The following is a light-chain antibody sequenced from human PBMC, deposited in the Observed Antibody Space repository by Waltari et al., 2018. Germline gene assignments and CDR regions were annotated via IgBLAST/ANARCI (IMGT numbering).Light chain of an antibody. CDR3: SSYVGSNNPV. CDR2: EVS. Sequence: QSALTQPPSPSGSPGQSVPISCTGTSSDLGGYDFVSWYQHHPGKAPKLMIYEVSKRPSGVPDRFSGSKSGNTASLTVSGLQAEDEADYYCSSYVGSNNPVFGGGTKLTVL. CDR1: SSDLGGYDF. V-gene: IGLV2-8*01. J-gene: IGLJ2*01.